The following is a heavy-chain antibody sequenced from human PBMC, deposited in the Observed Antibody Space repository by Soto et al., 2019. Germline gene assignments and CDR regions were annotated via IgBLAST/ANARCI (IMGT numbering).Heavy chain of an antibody. V-gene: IGHV3-49*03. J-gene: IGHJ4*02. Sequence: GGSLRLSCTASGFTFGDYAMSWFRQAPGKGLEWVGFIRSKAYGGTTEYAASVKGRSTISRDDSKSIAYLQMNSLKTEDTAVYYCTSYDILTGPFDCWGQGTVVTVSS. CDR2: IRSKAYGGTT. CDR3: TSYDILTGPFDC. D-gene: IGHD3-9*01. CDR1: GFTFGDYA.